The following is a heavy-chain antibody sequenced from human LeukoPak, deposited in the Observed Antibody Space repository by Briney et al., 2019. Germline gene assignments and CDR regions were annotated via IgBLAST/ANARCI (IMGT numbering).Heavy chain of an antibody. CDR3: ATGPDDIVVAPLDY. V-gene: IGHV1-18*01. D-gene: IGHD2-15*01. CDR2: ISAYNGNT. Sequence: GASVKVSCKASGYTFTSYGISWVRQAPGQGLEWMGWISAYNGNTNYAQKLQGRVTMTTDTSTSTAYMELRSLRSDDTAVYYCATGPDDIVVAPLDYWGQGTLVTVSS. CDR1: GYTFTSYG. J-gene: IGHJ4*02.